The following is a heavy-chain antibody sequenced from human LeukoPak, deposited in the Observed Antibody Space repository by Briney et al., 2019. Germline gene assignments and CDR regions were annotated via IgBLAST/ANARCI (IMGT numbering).Heavy chain of an antibody. J-gene: IGHJ4*02. CDR3: ARAFYGSGSYYRSYDY. CDR1: GGTFSSYA. Sequence: GASVKVSCKASGGTFSSYAISWVRQAPGQGLEWMGGIIPIFGTANYAQKFQGRVTMTTDTSTSTAYMELRSLRSDDTAVYYCARAFYGSGSYYRSYDYWGQGTLVTVSS. D-gene: IGHD3-10*01. V-gene: IGHV1-69*05. CDR2: IIPIFGTA.